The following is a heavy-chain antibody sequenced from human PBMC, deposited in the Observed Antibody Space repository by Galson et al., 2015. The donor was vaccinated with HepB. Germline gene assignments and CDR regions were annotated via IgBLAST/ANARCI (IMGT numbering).Heavy chain of an antibody. CDR1: GFTFNNYW. CDR3: ALGVGWTIDH. Sequence: SLRLSCAGSGFTFNNYWMNWVRQAPGKGLEWLAIIKEDGSEAIYGDSVRGRFTISKDIAKTSVHLQMSTLRDEDTAVYYCALGVGWTIDHWGQGTLVSVSS. V-gene: IGHV3-7*01. CDR2: IKEDGSEA. J-gene: IGHJ5*02. D-gene: IGHD3-10*01.